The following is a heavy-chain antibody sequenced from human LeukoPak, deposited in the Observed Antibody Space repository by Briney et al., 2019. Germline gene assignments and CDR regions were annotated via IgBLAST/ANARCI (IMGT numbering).Heavy chain of an antibody. D-gene: IGHD2-15*01. V-gene: IGHV3-21*01. CDR2: ISKNDRDI. Sequence: GGSLRLSCAVSGLPFSNSNMHWVRQAPGKGLEWVSSISKNDRDIYYADSVKGRFTNFRDNAKHSLYLRMNSLRVEDTAVYYCARVATPLLFDYWGQGILVTVSS. CDR3: ARVATPLLFDY. J-gene: IGHJ4*02. CDR1: GLPFSNSN.